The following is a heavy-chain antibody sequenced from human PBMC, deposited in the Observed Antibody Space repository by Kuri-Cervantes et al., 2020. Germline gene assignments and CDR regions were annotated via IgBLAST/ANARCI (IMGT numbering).Heavy chain of an antibody. CDR1: GGSVSSGSYY. V-gene: IGHV4-61*01. CDR2: IYNNGYT. CDR3: AGTPSNRGSGWETVLYYFDY. D-gene: IGHD6-19*01. Sequence: SETLSLTCTVSGGSVSSGSYYWSWIRQPPGKGLEWIGYIYNNGYTNYNPSLRSRVTISVDTSKNQFSLKLSSVTAADTAVYYCAGTPSNRGSGWETVLYYFDYWGQGTLVTVSS. J-gene: IGHJ4*02.